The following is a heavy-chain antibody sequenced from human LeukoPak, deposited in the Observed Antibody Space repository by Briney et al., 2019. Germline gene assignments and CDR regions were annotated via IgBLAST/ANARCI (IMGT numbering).Heavy chain of an antibody. J-gene: IGHJ6*02. CDR3: ARELVVGGNHREPYSYGMDV. CDR2: INSDGRST. Sequence: GGSLRLSCAASGFTFTNSWMSWVRQAPGKGLVWVTRINSDGRSTSYADSVKGRFTISRDNSKNTLYLQMNSLRGEETAVYYCARELVVGGNHREPYSYGMDVWGQGTTVTVSS. D-gene: IGHD6-19*01. CDR1: GFTFTNSW. V-gene: IGHV3-74*01.